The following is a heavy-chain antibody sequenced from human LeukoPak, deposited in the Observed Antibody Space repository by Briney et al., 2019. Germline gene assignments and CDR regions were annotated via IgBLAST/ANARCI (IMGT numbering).Heavy chain of an antibody. Sequence: SETLSLTCTVSGGSISSGDYYWSWIRQPPGKGLEWIGYIYYNPSLKSRVTISVDTSKNQFSLKLSSVTAADTAVYYCARGAPIVVVVAATEANWFDPWGQGTLVTVSS. V-gene: IGHV4-30-4*01. CDR2: IY. CDR1: GGSISSGDYY. D-gene: IGHD2-15*01. J-gene: IGHJ5*02. CDR3: ARGAPIVVVVAATEANWFDP.